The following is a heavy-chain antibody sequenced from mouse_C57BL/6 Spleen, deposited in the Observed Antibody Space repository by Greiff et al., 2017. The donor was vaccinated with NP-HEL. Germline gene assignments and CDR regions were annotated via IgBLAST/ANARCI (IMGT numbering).Heavy chain of an antibody. CDR3: ARGTGTAY. J-gene: IGHJ3*01. CDR1: GYTFTSYW. Sequence: QVQLQQSGAELAKPGASVKLSCKASGYTFTSYWMHWVKQRPGQGLEWIGYINPSSGYTKYNQKFKDKATLTADKSPSTAYMQLSSLTYEDSAVYYCARGTGTAYWGQGTLVTVSA. V-gene: IGHV1-7*01. CDR2: INPSSGYT. D-gene: IGHD4-1*01.